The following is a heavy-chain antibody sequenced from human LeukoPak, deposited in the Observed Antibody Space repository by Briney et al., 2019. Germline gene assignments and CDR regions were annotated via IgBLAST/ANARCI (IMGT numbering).Heavy chain of an antibody. V-gene: IGHV1-69*05. CDR3: ARDLYPVAAAADGDH. CDR2: IIPIFGTA. D-gene: IGHD6-13*01. CDR1: GGTFSSYA. Sequence: SVKVSCKASGGTFSSYAISWVRQAPGQGLEWMGGIIPIFGTANYAQKFQGRVTITTDESTSTAYMELSSLRSEDTAVYYCARDLYPVAAAADGDHWGQGTLVTVSS. J-gene: IGHJ4*02.